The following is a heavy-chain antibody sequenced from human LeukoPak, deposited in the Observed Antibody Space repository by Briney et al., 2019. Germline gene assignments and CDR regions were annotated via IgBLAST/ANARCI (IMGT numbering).Heavy chain of an antibody. J-gene: IGHJ6*02. CDR1: GGTFSSYA. CDR3: ARALQRVVAGPSYGMDV. D-gene: IGHD6-19*01. V-gene: IGHV1-69*04. CDR2: IIPILGIA. Sequence: EASVKVSCKASGGTFSSYAISWVRQAPGQGLEWMGRIIPILGIANYAQKFQGRVTITADKSTSTAYMELSSLRSEDTAVYYCARALQRVVAGPSYGMDVWGQGTTVTVSS.